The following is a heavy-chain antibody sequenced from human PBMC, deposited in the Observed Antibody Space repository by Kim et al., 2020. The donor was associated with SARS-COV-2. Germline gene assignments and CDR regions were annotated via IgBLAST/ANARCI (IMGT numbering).Heavy chain of an antibody. CDR2: IYHSGST. D-gene: IGHD3-22*01. V-gene: IGHV4-4*02. Sequence: SETLSLTCAVSGGSISSSNWWSWVRQPPGKGLEWIGEIYHSGSTNYNPSLKSRVTISVDKSKNQFSLKLSSVTAADTAVYYCARDRMYYYDSSGHDYYYGMDVWGQGTTVTVSS. CDR1: GGSISSSNW. CDR3: ARDRMYYYDSSGHDYYYGMDV. J-gene: IGHJ6*02.